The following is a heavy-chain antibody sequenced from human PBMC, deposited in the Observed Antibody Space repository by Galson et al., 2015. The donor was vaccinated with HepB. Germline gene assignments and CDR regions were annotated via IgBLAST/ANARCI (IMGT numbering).Heavy chain of an antibody. CDR2: ILDSGDTT. J-gene: IGHJ4*02. V-gene: IGHV3-23*01. CDR3: ARDRGPILEWLLFS. D-gene: IGHD3-3*01. CDR1: GFTFSSYA. Sequence: SLRLSCAASGFTFSSYAMTWVRQAPGKGLEWVPTILDSGDTTHYAGSVKGRFTISRDNSKNTLYLQMNSLRTEDTAVYYCARDRGPILEWLLFSWGQGTLVTVSS.